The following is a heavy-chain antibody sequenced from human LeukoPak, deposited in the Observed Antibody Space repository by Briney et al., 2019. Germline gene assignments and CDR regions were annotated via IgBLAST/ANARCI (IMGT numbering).Heavy chain of an antibody. CDR2: IIPIFGTA. D-gene: IGHD5-18*01. V-gene: IGHV1-69*13. CDR3: AREGKSYGYRTVAFDI. Sequence: SVKVSCKASGGTFSNYAISWVRQAPGQGLEWMGGIIPIFGTANYAQKFQGRVTITADESTSTAYMELSSLRSEDTAVYYCAREGKSYGYRTVAFDIWGQGTMVTVSS. J-gene: IGHJ3*02. CDR1: GGTFSNYA.